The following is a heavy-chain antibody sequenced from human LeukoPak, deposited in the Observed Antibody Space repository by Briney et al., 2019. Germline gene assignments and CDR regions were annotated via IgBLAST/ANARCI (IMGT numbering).Heavy chain of an antibody. J-gene: IGHJ4*02. V-gene: IGHV1-2*02. CDR1: GYTFTGYY. CDR2: INPNSGGT. Sequence: GASVKVSCKASGYTFTGYYMHWVRQAPGQGLEWMGWINPNSGGTNYAQKFQGRVTMTRDTSISTAYMELSRLRSDDTAVYYCARATVDYSSGWYVYFDYWGQGTLVTVSS. CDR3: ARATVDYSSGWYVYFDY. D-gene: IGHD6-19*01.